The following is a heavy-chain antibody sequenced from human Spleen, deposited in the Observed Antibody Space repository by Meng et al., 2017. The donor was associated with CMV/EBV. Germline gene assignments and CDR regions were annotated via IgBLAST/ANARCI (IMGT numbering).Heavy chain of an antibody. J-gene: IGHJ4*02. CDR3: ARENWGNCSSTSCYLDY. CDR2: INPNSGGT. Sequence: ASVKVSCKVSGYTFTGYYMHWVRQAPGQGLEWMGWINPNSGGTNYAQKFQGRVTMTRDTSISTAYMELSRLRSDDTAVYYCARENWGNCSSTSCYLDYWGQGTLVTVSS. V-gene: IGHV1-2*02. CDR1: GYTFTGYY. D-gene: IGHD2-2*01.